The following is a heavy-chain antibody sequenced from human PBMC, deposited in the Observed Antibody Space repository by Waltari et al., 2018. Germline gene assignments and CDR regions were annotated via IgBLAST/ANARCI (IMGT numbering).Heavy chain of an antibody. J-gene: IGHJ4*02. D-gene: IGHD3-22*01. CDR2: SNARGGST. V-gene: IGHV1-46*03. CDR1: GYTFTNSY. CDR3: ARTQYDSGWKGYDY. Sequence: QVQLLQSGAEVKKPGASVKVSCKTSGYTFTNSYIHWVRQAPGQGLEWMGISNARGGSTSYEQKFQGRVTVTRDTSTSTVYMEMSSLRSEDTAVYYCARTQYDSGWKGYDYWGQGTLVTVSS.